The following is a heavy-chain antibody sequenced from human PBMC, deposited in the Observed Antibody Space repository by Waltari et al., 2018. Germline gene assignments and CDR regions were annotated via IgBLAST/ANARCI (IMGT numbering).Heavy chain of an antibody. V-gene: IGHV4-34*01. CDR1: GGSFSGYY. CDR2: INHSGST. D-gene: IGHD6-19*01. Sequence: QVQLQQWGAGLLKPSETLSLTCAVYGGSFSGYYWSWIRQPPGKGLEWIGEINHSGSTNSNPSLKSRVTISVDTSKNQFSLKLSSVTAADTAVYYCARAERIAVAGPLGYWGQGTLVTVSS. CDR3: ARAERIAVAGPLGY. J-gene: IGHJ4*02.